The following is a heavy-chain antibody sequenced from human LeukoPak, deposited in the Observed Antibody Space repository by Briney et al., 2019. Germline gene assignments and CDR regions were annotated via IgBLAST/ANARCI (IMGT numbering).Heavy chain of an antibody. Sequence: ASVKVSCKASGYTFTSYGISWVRQAPGQGLEWMGWISAYNGNTNYAQKLQGRVTMTTDTSTNTAYMELRSLRSDDTAVYYCARASVAAAEDWFDPWGQGTLVTVSS. V-gene: IGHV1-18*01. J-gene: IGHJ5*02. CDR3: ARASVAAAEDWFDP. CDR1: GYTFTSYG. CDR2: ISAYNGNT. D-gene: IGHD6-13*01.